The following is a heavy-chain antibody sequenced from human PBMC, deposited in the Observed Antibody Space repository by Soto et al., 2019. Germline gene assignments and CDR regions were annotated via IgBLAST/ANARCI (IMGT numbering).Heavy chain of an antibody. V-gene: IGHV4-59*01. CDR2: IYYRGST. CDR3: ARFKWYFDL. Sequence: QVQLQESGPGLVKPSETLSLTCTVSGGSISSYYWSWIRQPPGKGLEWIGYIYYRGSTNYNPSLKSRVTISVDTAKNQFSLKLNSVTAADTAMYYCARFKWYFDLWGRGTLVTVSS. CDR1: GGSISSYY. J-gene: IGHJ2*01.